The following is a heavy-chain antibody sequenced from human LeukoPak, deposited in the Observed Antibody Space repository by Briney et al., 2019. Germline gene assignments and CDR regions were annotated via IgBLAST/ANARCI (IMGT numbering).Heavy chain of an antibody. D-gene: IGHD2-2*02. V-gene: IGHV1-18*01. CDR1: GYTFTSYG. Sequence: ASVMVSCKASGYTFTSYGISWVRQAPGQGLEWMGWISAYNGNTNYAQKLQGRVTMTTDTSTSTAYMELRSLRSDDTAVYYCARELKGDYCSSTSCYTGNWFDPWGQGTLVTVSS. CDR3: ARELKGDYCSSTSCYTGNWFDP. J-gene: IGHJ5*02. CDR2: ISAYNGNT.